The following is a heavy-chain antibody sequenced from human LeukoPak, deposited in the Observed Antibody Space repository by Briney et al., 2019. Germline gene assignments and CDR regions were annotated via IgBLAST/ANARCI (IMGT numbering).Heavy chain of an antibody. CDR3: ARDSSGQGDY. J-gene: IGHJ4*02. CDR2: SKNKANNYIT. Sequence: GGSLRLSCAASGFTFSDHYIDWVRQAPGRGLEWVGRSKNKANNYITQYAAFVQGRFTISRDNSKNSLYLQINSLKTEDTAVYYCARDSSGQGDYWGQGTLVTVSS. V-gene: IGHV3-72*01. D-gene: IGHD3-22*01. CDR1: GFTFSDHY.